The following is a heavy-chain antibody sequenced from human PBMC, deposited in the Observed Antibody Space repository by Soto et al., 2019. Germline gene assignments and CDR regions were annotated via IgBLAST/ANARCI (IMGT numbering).Heavy chain of an antibody. CDR1: GYTYTGYA. V-gene: IGHV1-3*05. D-gene: IGHD6-19*01. J-gene: IGHJ4*02. CDR3: ARAVAVPADFDY. Sequence: QVQLVQSGAEEKEPGASVKVSCKASGYTYTGYAMDRVRQAPGQRLEWMGWINAGNGNTKYSQKFQGRVTITRDTSASTAYMELSSLRSEDTAVYYCARAVAVPADFDYWGQGTLVTVSS. CDR2: INAGNGNT.